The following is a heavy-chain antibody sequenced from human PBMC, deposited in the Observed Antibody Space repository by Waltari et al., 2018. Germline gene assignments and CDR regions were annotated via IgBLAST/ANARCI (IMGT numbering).Heavy chain of an antibody. CDR1: GGSISSSS. J-gene: IGHJ4*02. CDR3: ARDPSKFDWLVDY. V-gene: IGHV3-30*16. D-gene: IGHD3-9*01. CDR2: ISYDGSNK. Sequence: QLHLQESGPGLVKPSETLSLTCTVSGGSISSSSYYWGWIRQPPGKGLEWVAVISYDGSNKYYADSVKGRFTISRDNSKNTLYLQMNSLRAEDTAVYYCARDPSKFDWLVDYWGQGTLVTVSS.